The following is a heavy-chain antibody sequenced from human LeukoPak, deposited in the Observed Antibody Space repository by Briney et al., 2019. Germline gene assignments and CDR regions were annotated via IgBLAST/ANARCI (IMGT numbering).Heavy chain of an antibody. J-gene: IGHJ5*02. V-gene: IGHV3-23*01. D-gene: IGHD3-3*01. Sequence: GGSLRLSCAASGFTFSSYAMSWVRQAPGKGLEWVSAISGSGGSTYYADPVKGRFTISRDNSKNTLYLQMNSLRAEDTAVYYCAKEGYDFWSGYTWFDPWGQGTLVTVSS. CDR1: GFTFSSYA. CDR2: ISGSGGST. CDR3: AKEGYDFWSGYTWFDP.